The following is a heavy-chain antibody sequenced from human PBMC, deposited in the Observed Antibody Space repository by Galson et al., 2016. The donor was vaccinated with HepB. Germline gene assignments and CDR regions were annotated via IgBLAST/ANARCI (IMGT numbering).Heavy chain of an antibody. CDR2: IYYSGST. V-gene: IGHV4-39*07. Sequence: ETLSLTCSVSGGSISSSSYYWGWIRQPPGKGLEWIGSIYYSGSTNYNPSLKSRVTISVGTSNNQLSLKLSSVTAADTAVYYCARVRSSGWQTKYYFDYWGQGTLVTVSS. CDR1: GGSISSSSYY. D-gene: IGHD6-19*01. CDR3: ARVRSSGWQTKYYFDY. J-gene: IGHJ4*02.